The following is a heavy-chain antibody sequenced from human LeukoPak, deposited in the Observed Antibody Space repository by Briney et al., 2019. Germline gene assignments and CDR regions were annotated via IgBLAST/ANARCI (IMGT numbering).Heavy chain of an antibody. CDR2: ISYDGSNK. CDR1: GFTFSSYA. Sequence: GGSLRLSCAASGFTFSSYAMHWVRQAPGKGLEWVAVISYDGSNKYYADSVKGRFTISRDNSKDTLYLQMNSLRAEDTAVYYCARQGKEAAAGNNWFDPWGQGTLVTVSS. J-gene: IGHJ5*02. D-gene: IGHD6-13*01. V-gene: IGHV3-30-3*01. CDR3: ARQGKEAAAGNNWFDP.